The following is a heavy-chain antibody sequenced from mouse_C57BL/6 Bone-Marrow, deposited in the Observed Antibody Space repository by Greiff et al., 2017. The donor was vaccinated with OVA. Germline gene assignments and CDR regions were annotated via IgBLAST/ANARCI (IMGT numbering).Heavy chain of an antibody. V-gene: IGHV1-62-2*01. CDR3: ARHEVMPSITTVVPFAY. Sequence: VKVVESGAELVKPGASVKLSCKASGYTFTEYTIHWVKQRSGQGLEWIGWFYPGSGSIKYNEKFKDKATLTADKSSSTVYMELSRLTSEDSAVYFCARHEVMPSITTVVPFAYWGQGTLVTVSA. CDR1: GYTFTEYT. J-gene: IGHJ3*01. D-gene: IGHD1-1*01. CDR2: FYPGSGSI.